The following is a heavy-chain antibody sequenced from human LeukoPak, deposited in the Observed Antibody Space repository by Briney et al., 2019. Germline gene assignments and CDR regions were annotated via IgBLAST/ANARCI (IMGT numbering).Heavy chain of an antibody. D-gene: IGHD3-22*01. V-gene: IGHV4-4*02. J-gene: IGHJ4*02. CDR1: GGSISSSNW. CDR3: ARAPIVYYYDSSGYFLDY. CDR2: IYHSGST. Sequence: PSETLSLTCAVSGGSISSSNWWSWVRQPPGKGLEWIGEIYHSGSTNYNPSLKSRVTISVDKSKNQFSLKLSSVTAADTAVYYCARAPIVYYYDSSGYFLDYWGQGTLVTVSS.